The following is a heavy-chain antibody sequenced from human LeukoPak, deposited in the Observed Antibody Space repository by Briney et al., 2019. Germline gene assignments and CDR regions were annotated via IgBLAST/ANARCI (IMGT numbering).Heavy chain of an antibody. J-gene: IGHJ4*02. V-gene: IGHV3-30*03. CDR1: GFTFSSYG. Sequence: GGSLRLSCAASGFTFSSYGMHWVRQAPGKGLEWAAVISYDGSNKYYADSVKSRFTISRDNSKNTLYLQMNSLRAEDTAVYYCAGRITMVRGVIDYWGQGTLVTVSS. D-gene: IGHD3-10*01. CDR3: AGRITMVRGVIDY. CDR2: ISYDGSNK.